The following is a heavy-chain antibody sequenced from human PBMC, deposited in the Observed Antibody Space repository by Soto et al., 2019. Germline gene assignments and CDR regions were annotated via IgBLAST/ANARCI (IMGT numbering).Heavy chain of an antibody. CDR1: GFTFSSYGMTFSSYA. D-gene: IGHD6-13*01. CDR2: ISGSGDST. CDR3: AKAGGAAGTVDYFDY. J-gene: IGHJ4*02. Sequence: GGSLRLSCAASGFTFSSYGMTFSSYAMSWVRQAPGKGLEWVSTISGSGDSTYYADSVKGRFTITRDNSKNTLYLQMNSLRAEDTAVYYCAKAGGAAGTVDYFDYWGQGTLVTVSS. V-gene: IGHV3-23*01.